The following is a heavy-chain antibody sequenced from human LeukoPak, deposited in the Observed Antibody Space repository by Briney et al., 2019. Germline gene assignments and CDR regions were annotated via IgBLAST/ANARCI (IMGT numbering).Heavy chain of an antibody. Sequence: SETLSLTCTVSGGSINGYYWNWIRQPPERGLEWIGYIHCSGSTNYNPSLKSRVTVSIDTSKNQFSLKLTSMTAADTAVYYCARFRYCTSDTSCFYDFDYWGQGTLVTVSS. CDR3: ARFRYCTSDTSCFYDFDY. CDR2: IHCSGST. J-gene: IGHJ4*02. CDR1: GGSINGYY. V-gene: IGHV4-59*01. D-gene: IGHD2-2*01.